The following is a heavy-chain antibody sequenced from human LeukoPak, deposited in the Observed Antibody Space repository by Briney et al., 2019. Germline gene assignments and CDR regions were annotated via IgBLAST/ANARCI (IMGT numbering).Heavy chain of an antibody. CDR3: ARDAPSGYYYYMDV. V-gene: IGHV1-46*01. Sequence: ASVKVSCKASGYTFTSYGISWVRQAPGQGLEWMGIINPSGGSTSYAQKFQGRVTMTRDMSTSTVYMELSSLRSEDTAVYYCARDAPSGYYYYMDVWGKGTTVTVSS. CDR1: GYTFTSYG. J-gene: IGHJ6*03. CDR2: INPSGGST.